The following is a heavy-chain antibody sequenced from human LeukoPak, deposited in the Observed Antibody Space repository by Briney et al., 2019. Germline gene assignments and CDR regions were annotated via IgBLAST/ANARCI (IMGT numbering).Heavy chain of an antibody. Sequence: GGSLRLSCAASGFTVSTNYMSWVRQAPGKGLEWVSVIYSGGNTYYADSVKGRFTISRDSSRNTPYLQMNTLRAEDTAVYYCARVEAAAGTGSLDSWGQGTLVTVSS. J-gene: IGHJ4*02. V-gene: IGHV3-53*01. CDR3: ARVEAAAGTGSLDS. D-gene: IGHD6-13*01. CDR2: IYSGGNT. CDR1: GFTVSTNY.